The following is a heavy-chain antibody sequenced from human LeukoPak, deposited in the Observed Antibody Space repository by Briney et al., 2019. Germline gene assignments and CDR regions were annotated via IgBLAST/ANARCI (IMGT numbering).Heavy chain of an antibody. Sequence: GGSLRLSCAASGFTVSSNYMSWVRQAPGKGLEWVSVIYSGGSTYYADCVKGRFTISRDNSKNTLYLQMNSLRAEDTAVYYCARDIAAVGWFDPWGQGTLVTVSS. J-gene: IGHJ5*02. CDR3: ARDIAAVGWFDP. D-gene: IGHD6-13*01. CDR2: IYSGGST. V-gene: IGHV3-66*02. CDR1: GFTVSSNY.